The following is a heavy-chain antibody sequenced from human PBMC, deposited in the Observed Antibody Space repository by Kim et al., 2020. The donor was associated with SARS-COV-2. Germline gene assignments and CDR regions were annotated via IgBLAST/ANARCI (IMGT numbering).Heavy chain of an antibody. V-gene: IGHV3-74*01. Sequence: GGSLRLSCVASGFTFSTYWMHWVRQAPGKGLVWVSRINSDERSTTYADSVKGRFTISRDNAKNTLYLQMNSLRAKDTAVYYCVRGFGSGSEKNWFDSWGQGTLVTVSS. J-gene: IGHJ5*01. D-gene: IGHD3-10*01. CDR2: INSDERST. CDR3: VRGFGSGSEKNWFDS. CDR1: GFTFSTYW.